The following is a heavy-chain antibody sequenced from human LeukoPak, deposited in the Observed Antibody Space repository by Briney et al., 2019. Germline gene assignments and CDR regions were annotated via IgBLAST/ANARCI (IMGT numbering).Heavy chain of an antibody. V-gene: IGHV4-59*01. D-gene: IGHD3-22*01. CDR2: IYYSGST. J-gene: IGHJ4*02. CDR3: ARADSSGYYYFDY. CDR1: GGSISTYY. Sequence: SETLSLTCTVSGGSISTYYWSWIRQPPGKGLEWVGYIYYSGSTNFNPSLKSRVTISVDTSKNQFSLKLSSVTAADTAVYYCARADSSGYYYFDYWGQGTLVTVSS.